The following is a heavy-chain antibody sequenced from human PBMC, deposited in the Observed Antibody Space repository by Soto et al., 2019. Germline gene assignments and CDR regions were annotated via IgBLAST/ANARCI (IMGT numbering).Heavy chain of an antibody. J-gene: IGHJ5*02. V-gene: IGHV4-28*01. CDR1: GDSITSNYW. CDR2: IYYSGNT. D-gene: IGHD1-7*01. CDR3: ARSNYRGWFDP. Sequence: SETLSLTCAVSGDSITSNYWWGWVRQPPGKGLGWGGYIYYSGNTFYNPSLKSPVPMSVDTSTNHSSLNVSSVPAVDTAVYYCARSNYRGWFDPWGQGTLVTVSS.